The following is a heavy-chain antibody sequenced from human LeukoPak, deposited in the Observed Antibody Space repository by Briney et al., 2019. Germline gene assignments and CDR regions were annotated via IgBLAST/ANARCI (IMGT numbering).Heavy chain of an antibody. CDR1: GGSISSGGYS. D-gene: IGHD3/OR15-3a*01. J-gene: IGHJ4*02. CDR3: ARAVGLSPDIDY. Sequence: SETLSLTCTVSGGSISSGGYSWSWIRQPLGKGLEWIGYIYHSGSTFYNPSLKSRVTISVDMSKNRFSLRLTSLTAADTAVYYCARAVGLSPDIDYWGQGTLVTVSS. CDR2: IYHSGST. V-gene: IGHV4-30-2*01.